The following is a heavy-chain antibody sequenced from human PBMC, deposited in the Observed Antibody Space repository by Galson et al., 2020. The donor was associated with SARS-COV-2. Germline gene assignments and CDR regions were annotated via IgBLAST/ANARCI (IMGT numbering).Heavy chain of an antibody. CDR3: AKYDFWSEYLDY. D-gene: IGHD3-3*01. CDR1: GFNFENFA. CDR2: IRGSGGSS. J-gene: IGHJ4*02. V-gene: IGHV3-23*01. Sequence: GESLKISCVASGFNFENFAVSWVRQTPGKGLQWVSTIRGSGGSSTYGDSGRGRFTVSRDNSKNTLYLQMNSLRVEDTAIYYCAKYDFWSEYLDYWGQGTLVTVSS.